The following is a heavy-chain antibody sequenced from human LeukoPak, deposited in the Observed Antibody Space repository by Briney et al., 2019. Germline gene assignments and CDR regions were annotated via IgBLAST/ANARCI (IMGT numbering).Heavy chain of an antibody. CDR3: ARTGVVPAAIWFLERYYYGMDV. V-gene: IGHV7-4-1*02. J-gene: IGHJ6*02. CDR2: INTNTGNP. CDR1: GYTFTSYA. Sequence: ASVKVSCKASGYTFTSYAMNWVRQAPGQGLEWMGWINTNTGNPTYAQGFTGRFVFSLDTSVSTAYLQISSLKAEDTAVYYCARTGVVPAAIWFLERYYYGMDVWGQGTTVTVSS. D-gene: IGHD2-2*01.